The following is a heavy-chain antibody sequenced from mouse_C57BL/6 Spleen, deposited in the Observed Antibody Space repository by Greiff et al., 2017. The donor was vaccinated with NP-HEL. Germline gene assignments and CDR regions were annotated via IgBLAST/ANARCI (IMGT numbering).Heavy chain of an antibody. J-gene: IGHJ2*01. CDR1: GYTFTSYW. CDR2: IDPSDSYT. Sequence: QVQLQQPGAELVMPGASVKLSCKASGYTFTSYWMHWVKQRPGQGLEWIGEIDPSDSYTNYNQKFKGKSPLTVAKSSSTADMQLSSLTSEDSAVYYCARSNYYGSNSLDYGGQGTTLTVSS. CDR3: ARSNYYGSNSLDY. V-gene: IGHV1-69*01. D-gene: IGHD1-1*01.